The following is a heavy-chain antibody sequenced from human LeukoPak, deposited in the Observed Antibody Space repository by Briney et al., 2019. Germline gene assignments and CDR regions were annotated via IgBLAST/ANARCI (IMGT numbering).Heavy chain of an antibody. CDR2: TYYRSTWYN. D-gene: IGHD2-2*01. CDR1: GDSASSNSVT. Sequence: SQTLSLTCAISGDSASSNSVTWNWIRQSPSRGLEWLGRTYYRSTWYNDYAVSVRGRIAVNPDTSKNQFSLHLNSVTPEDTAVYYCARRLTQYDCFDPWGQGILVTVSS. CDR3: ARRLTQYDCFDP. V-gene: IGHV6-1*01. J-gene: IGHJ5*02.